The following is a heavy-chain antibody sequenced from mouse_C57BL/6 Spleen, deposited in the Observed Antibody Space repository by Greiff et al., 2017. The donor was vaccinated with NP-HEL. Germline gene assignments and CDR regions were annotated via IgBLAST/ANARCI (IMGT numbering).Heavy chain of an antibody. D-gene: IGHD1-1*01. J-gene: IGHJ3*01. V-gene: IGHV1-53*01. CDR1: GYTFTSYW. Sequence: VQLQQSGTELVKPGASVKLSCKASGYTFTSYWMHWVKQRPGQGLEWIGNINPSNGGTNYNEKFKSKATLTVDKSSSTAYMQLSSLTSEDSAVYYCARKGSSYGAWFAYWGQGTLVTVSA. CDR3: ARKGSSYGAWFAY. CDR2: INPSNGGT.